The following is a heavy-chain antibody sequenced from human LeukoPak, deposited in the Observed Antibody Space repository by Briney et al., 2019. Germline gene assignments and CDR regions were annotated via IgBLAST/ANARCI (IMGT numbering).Heavy chain of an antibody. Sequence: PGGSLRLSCAASGFTFSSYAMSWVRQAPGKGLEWVSAISGSGGSTYYADSVKGRFTISRDNSKNTLYLQMNSLRAEDTAVYYCAKGGYCSGGSCYRPDREYFQHWGQGTLVTVSS. CDR3: AKGGYCSGGSCYRPDREYFQH. CDR1: GFTFSSYA. D-gene: IGHD2-15*01. CDR2: ISGSGGST. J-gene: IGHJ1*01. V-gene: IGHV3-23*01.